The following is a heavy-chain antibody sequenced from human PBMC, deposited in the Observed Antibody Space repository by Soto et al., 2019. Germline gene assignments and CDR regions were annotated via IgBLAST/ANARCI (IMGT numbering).Heavy chain of an antibody. CDR2: INWNSGSI. V-gene: IGHV3-9*01. CDR3: AKDESINWYSGHFRH. Sequence: EVQLVESGGGLVQPGRSLRLSCAASGFTFDDYAMHWVRQVPGKGLEWVSGINWNSGSIGYGDSVKGRFAISRDNAKNSLHLQMNSRSAEDTAFYYCAKDESINWYSGHFRHWGQGTLVTVSS. CDR1: GFTFDDYA. D-gene: IGHD6-13*01. J-gene: IGHJ1*01.